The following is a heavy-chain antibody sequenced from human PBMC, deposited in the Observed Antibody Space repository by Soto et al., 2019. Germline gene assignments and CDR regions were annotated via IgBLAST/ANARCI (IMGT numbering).Heavy chain of an antibody. D-gene: IGHD3-22*01. J-gene: IGHJ4*02. CDR3: AREGRDSGGYYHPFDY. CDR1: GFTLRSYT. V-gene: IGHV3-21*06. CDR2: ITGRIDYV. Sequence: EIHLVEAGGGLAKPGGSLRLSCAASGFTLRSYTVTWVRQAPGKGLEWVSRITGRIDYVSHADSVQGRFTISRDDANNSVYLQMSRLRADDTAVYYCAREGRDSGGYYHPFDYWGQGTLVTVSS.